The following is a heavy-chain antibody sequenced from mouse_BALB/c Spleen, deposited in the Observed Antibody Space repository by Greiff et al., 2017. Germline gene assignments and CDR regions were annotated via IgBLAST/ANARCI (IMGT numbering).Heavy chain of an antibody. J-gene: IGHJ4*01. CDR1: GDSITSGY. CDR3: ARRKFTTVGYAMDY. D-gene: IGHD1-1*01. V-gene: IGHV3-8*02. Sequence: EVQRVESGPSLVKPSQTLSLTCSVTGDSITSGYWNWIRKFPGNKLEYMGYISYSGSTYYNPSLKSRISITRDTSKNQYYLQLNSVTTEDTATYYCARRKFTTVGYAMDYWGQGTSVTVSS. CDR2: ISYSGST.